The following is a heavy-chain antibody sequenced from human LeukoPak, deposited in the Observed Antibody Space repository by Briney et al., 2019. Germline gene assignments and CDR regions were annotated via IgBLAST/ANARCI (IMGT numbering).Heavy chain of an antibody. D-gene: IGHD2-15*01. Sequence: GGSLRLSCVASGFTFSNYAMTWVRQAPGKGLEWVSSISGTTGTTYYADSVQGRFTISKDNSKNTLFLQMNSLRADDTAVYFCAKSKEDCCGSFDPWGQETLVTVSS. V-gene: IGHV3-23*01. CDR3: AKSKEDCCGSFDP. CDR1: GFTFSNYA. J-gene: IGHJ5*02. CDR2: ISGTTGTT.